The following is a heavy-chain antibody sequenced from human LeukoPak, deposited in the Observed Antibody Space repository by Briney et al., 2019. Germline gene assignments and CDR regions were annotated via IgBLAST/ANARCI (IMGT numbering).Heavy chain of an antibody. D-gene: IGHD6-19*01. CDR3: ARRSSGWYMLDY. J-gene: IGHJ4*02. CDR2: INWNGCST. CDR1: GFTFDDYG. V-gene: IGHV3-20*04. Sequence: PGGSLRLSCAASGFTFDDYGMSWVRQAPGKGLEWVSGINWNGCSTGYADSVKGRFTISRDNAKNSLYLQMNSLRAEDTALYYCARRSSGWYMLDYWGQGTLVTVSS.